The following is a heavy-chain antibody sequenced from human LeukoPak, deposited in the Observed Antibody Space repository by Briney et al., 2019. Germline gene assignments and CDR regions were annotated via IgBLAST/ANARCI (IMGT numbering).Heavy chain of an antibody. V-gene: IGHV3-23*01. CDR2: IRGSGAST. Sequence: GGSLRLTCAASGFTFSNHAMTWVRQAPGMGLEWFSVIRGSGASTYYTDSVKGRFTISRDNPMNTLYLQMNSLRAEDTAVYYCAKNLGELSLIDYWGQGTLVTVSS. CDR1: GFTFSNHA. D-gene: IGHD3-16*02. CDR3: AKNLGELSLIDY. J-gene: IGHJ4*02.